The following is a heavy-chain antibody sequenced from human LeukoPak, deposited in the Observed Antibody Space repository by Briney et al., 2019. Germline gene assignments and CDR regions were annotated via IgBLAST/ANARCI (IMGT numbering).Heavy chain of an antibody. Sequence: GGSLRLSCAASGFTFSSYWMSWVRQAPGQGLEWVANIKQDGSEKYYVDSVKGRFTICRDNAKNSLYLQMNSLRAEDTAVYYCASGIAVAGNDAFDIWGQGTMVTVSS. CDR3: ASGIAVAGNDAFDI. V-gene: IGHV3-7*01. D-gene: IGHD6-19*01. CDR1: GFTFSSYW. CDR2: IKQDGSEK. J-gene: IGHJ3*02.